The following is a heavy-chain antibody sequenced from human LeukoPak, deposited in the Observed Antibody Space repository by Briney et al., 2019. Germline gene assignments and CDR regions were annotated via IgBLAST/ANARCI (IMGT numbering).Heavy chain of an antibody. Sequence: GGSLRLSCAASGFTFSSDTMSWVRQAPGKGLEWVSSMSSTSKYKYYADSVKGRFTISRDNAKNSLYLQMNSLRVDDTAVYYCARDRGYSTFDYWGQGTLVTVSS. CDR2: MSSTSKYK. J-gene: IGHJ4*02. CDR3: ARDRGYSTFDY. CDR1: GFTFSSDT. D-gene: IGHD4-23*01. V-gene: IGHV3-21*03.